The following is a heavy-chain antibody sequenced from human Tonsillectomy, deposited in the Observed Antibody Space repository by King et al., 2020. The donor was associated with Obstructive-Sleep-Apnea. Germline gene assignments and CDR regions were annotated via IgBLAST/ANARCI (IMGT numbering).Heavy chain of an antibody. V-gene: IGHV3-23*04. Sequence: VQLVESGGGLVQPGGSPRLSCAASGFTFSNYAMSWVRQAPGKGLEWVSAISGSGGSTYYADSVKDRFTISRDNSKNTLSLQMNNVRAEDTALYYCAKVSYYDFLSGYPCSFDYWGQGTLVTVSS. D-gene: IGHD3-3*01. CDR3: AKVSYYDFLSGYPCSFDY. CDR2: ISGSGGST. CDR1: GFTFSNYA. J-gene: IGHJ4*02.